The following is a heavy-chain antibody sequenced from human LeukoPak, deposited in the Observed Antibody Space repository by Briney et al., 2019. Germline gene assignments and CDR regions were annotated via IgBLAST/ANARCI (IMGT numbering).Heavy chain of an antibody. V-gene: IGHV3-NL1*01. CDR1: GFTFSSYG. J-gene: IGHJ4*02. Sequence: GGSLRLSCAASGFTFSSYGMHWVRQAPGKGLEWVSVIYGGGDTNYADSVKGRFTISRDNSKNTLYLQMNSLRAEDTAVYYCAKDNNLIAAAADEGYWGQGTLVTVSS. CDR2: IYGGGDT. D-gene: IGHD6-13*01. CDR3: AKDNNLIAAAADEGY.